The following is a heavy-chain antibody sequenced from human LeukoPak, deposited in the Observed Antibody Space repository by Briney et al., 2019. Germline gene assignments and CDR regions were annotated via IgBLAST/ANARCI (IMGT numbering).Heavy chain of an antibody. CDR1: GYSFTSYW. Sequence: ESLTISCKGSGYSFTSYWIGWVRQMPGKGLEWMGIIYPGDSDTRYSPSFQGQVTISADKSISTAYLQWSGLKASDTAMYYCARGHAYCSGGSCYHDYWGQGTLVTVSS. D-gene: IGHD2-15*01. J-gene: IGHJ4*02. CDR3: ARGHAYCSGGSCYHDY. V-gene: IGHV5-51*01. CDR2: IYPGDSDT.